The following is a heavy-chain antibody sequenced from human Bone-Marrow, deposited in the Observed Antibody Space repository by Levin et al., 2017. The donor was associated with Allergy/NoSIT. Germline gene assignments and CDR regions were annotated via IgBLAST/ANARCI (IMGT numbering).Heavy chain of an antibody. V-gene: IGHV3-23*01. CDR3: AKSQVGWGGAFNV. CDR1: GFTFSSFA. CDR2: ITASGGST. D-gene: IGHD1-26*01. Sequence: SCAASGFTFSSFAFGWVRQAPGKGLEWVSGITASGGSTYYADSVKGRFTISRDDSKNTVFLQMNSLRAEDTAVYYCAKSQVGWGGAFNVWGQGTMVTVSS. J-gene: IGHJ3*01.